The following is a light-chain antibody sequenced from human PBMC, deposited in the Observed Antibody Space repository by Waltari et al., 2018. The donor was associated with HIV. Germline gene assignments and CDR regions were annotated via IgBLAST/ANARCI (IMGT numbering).Light chain of an antibody. CDR3: HHYNNWRET. CDR2: GTS. Sequence: EIRMTQSPATRFVSPGERATLSCRASQSVNTNLAWYKKKPGQTHRLLIYGTSTSATDIPAKFSDSGSGTEFTLTISSLQSEDFAVYYCHHYNNWRETFGQGTKVEIK. J-gene: IGKJ1*01. CDR1: QSVNTN. V-gene: IGKV3-15*01.